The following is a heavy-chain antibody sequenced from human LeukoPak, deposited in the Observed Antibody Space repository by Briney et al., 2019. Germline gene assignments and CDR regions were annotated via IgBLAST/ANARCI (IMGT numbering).Heavy chain of an antibody. CDR2: IIPILGIA. CDR1: GGTFSSYA. J-gene: IGHJ5*02. Sequence: GASVKVSCKASGGTFSSYAISWVRQAPGQGLEWMGRIIPILGIANYAQKFQGRVTITADKSTSTASMELSSLRSEDTAVYYCARDVGGSSMYNWFDPWGQGTLVTVSS. V-gene: IGHV1-69*04. D-gene: IGHD3-16*01. CDR3: ARDVGGSSMYNWFDP.